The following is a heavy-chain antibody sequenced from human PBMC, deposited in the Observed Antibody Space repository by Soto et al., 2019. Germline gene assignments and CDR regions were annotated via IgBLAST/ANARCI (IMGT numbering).Heavy chain of an antibody. CDR3: AGDRGLRGLVFDY. V-gene: IGHV3-21*01. D-gene: IGHD3-10*01. J-gene: IGHJ4*02. CDR2: ISSSSSYI. Sequence: EVQLVESGGGLVKPGGSLRLSCAASGFTFSSYSMNWVRQAPGKGLEWVSSISSSSSYIYYADSVKGRFTISRDNAKNSRYLQMNSLRAEDPAVYYCAGDRGLRGLVFDYWGQGSLVAVSS. CDR1: GFTFSSYS.